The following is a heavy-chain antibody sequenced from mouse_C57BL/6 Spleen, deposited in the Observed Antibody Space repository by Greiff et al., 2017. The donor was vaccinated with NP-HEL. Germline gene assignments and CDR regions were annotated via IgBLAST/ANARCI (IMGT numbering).Heavy chain of an antibody. Sequence: EVKLVESGGDLVKPGGSLKLSCAASGFTFSSYGMSWVRQTPDKRLAWVATISSGGSYTYYPDSVKGRFTISRDNAKNTRYLQMSSLKSEDTAMYYCAREEWLRAMDYWGQGTSVTVSS. CDR1: GFTFSSYG. CDR2: ISSGGSYT. D-gene: IGHD2-2*01. V-gene: IGHV5-6*01. J-gene: IGHJ4*01. CDR3: AREEWLRAMDY.